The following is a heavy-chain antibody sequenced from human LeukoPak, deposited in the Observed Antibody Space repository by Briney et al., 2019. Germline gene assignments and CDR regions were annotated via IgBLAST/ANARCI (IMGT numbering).Heavy chain of an antibody. CDR2: IYYSGST. CDR1: GGSISSYY. V-gene: IGHV4-59*01. CDR3: AREGSAVAGPFDY. Sequence: PSETLSLTCTVSGGSISSYYWSWIRQPPGKGLEWIGYIYYSGSTNYNPSLKSRVTISVDTSKNQFSLKLSSVTAADTAVYYRAREGSAVAGPFDYWSQGTLVTVSS. D-gene: IGHD6-19*01. J-gene: IGHJ4*02.